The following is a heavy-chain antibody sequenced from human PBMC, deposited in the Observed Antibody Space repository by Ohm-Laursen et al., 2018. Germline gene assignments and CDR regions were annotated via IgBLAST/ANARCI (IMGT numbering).Heavy chain of an antibody. D-gene: IGHD6-13*01. J-gene: IGHJ4*02. V-gene: IGHV3-23*01. CDR2: VSGSGGST. Sequence: SLRLSCAASGFTFNTYAMTWVRQAPGKGLEWVSAVSGSGGSTYHVDSVKGRFTISRDNSKNTLYLQMNSLRADDTALYYCAKERKQIDYWGQGTLVTVSS. CDR1: GFTFNTYA. CDR3: AKERKQIDY.